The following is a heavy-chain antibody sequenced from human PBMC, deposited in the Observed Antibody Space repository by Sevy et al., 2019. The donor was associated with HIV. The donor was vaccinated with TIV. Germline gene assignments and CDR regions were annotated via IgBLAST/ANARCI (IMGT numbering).Heavy chain of an antibody. CDR1: GGSISSYY. J-gene: IGHJ4*02. Sequence: SEILSLTCTVSGGSISSYYWSWIRQPPGKGLEWIGYIYYSGSTNYNPSLKSRVTISVDTSKNQFSLKLSSVTAADTAVYYCARGGGVYDFWSGYFYYFDYWGQGTLVTVSS. CDR2: IYYSGST. CDR3: ARGGGVYDFWSGYFYYFDY. V-gene: IGHV4-59*01. D-gene: IGHD3-3*01.